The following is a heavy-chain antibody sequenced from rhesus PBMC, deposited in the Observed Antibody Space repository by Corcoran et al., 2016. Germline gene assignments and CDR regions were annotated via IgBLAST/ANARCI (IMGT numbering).Heavy chain of an antibody. CDR1: GYSISSGYY. V-gene: IGHV4S14*01. CDR3: ARDREAAGGFDY. CDR2: YSGGCGSN. Sequence: QVQLQESGPGLVKPSETLSLTCAVSGYSISSGYYWGWIRQPPGKGREWIGGYSGGCGSNYHTPSRKSRVTLSVDTSKNQFALKLSSVTAADTAVYYCARDREAAGGFDYWGQGVLVTVSS. J-gene: IGHJ4*01. D-gene: IGHD6-13*01.